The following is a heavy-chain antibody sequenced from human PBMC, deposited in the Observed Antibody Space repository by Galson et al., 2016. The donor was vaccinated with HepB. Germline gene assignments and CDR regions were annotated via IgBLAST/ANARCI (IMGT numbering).Heavy chain of an antibody. CDR1: GDSVSGTTIA. D-gene: IGHD6-19*01. Sequence: CAISGDSVSGTTIAWNWIRHSPSRGLEWLGRTYYRSKWYYDYAGSVKSRITINPDTSRNQFSLQLNSVTPGDTAVYYCARDGYTSGWHGAFEIWGQGTMVTVSS. J-gene: IGHJ3*02. V-gene: IGHV6-1*01. CDR2: TYYRSKWYY. CDR3: ARDGYTSGWHGAFEI.